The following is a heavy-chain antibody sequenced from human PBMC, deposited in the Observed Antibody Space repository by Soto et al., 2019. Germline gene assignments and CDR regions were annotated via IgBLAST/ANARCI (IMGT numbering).Heavy chain of an antibody. CDR1: GFTFSSYA. D-gene: IGHD2-2*01. Sequence: EVQLLESGGGLAQPGGSLRLSCAASGFTFSSYAMSWVRQAPGKGLEWVSTTGVSGGRTYYADSVKGRFTISRDNSKNTLFLQMNSLSAEDTAIYYCAKKREDIVVGGAFDIWGQGTMVTVSS. J-gene: IGHJ3*02. CDR2: TGVSGGRT. V-gene: IGHV3-23*01. CDR3: AKKREDIVVGGAFDI.